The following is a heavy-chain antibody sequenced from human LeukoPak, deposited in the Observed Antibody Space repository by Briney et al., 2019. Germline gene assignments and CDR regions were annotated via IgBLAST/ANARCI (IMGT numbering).Heavy chain of an antibody. CDR3: ARLNGIAAAGTFY. Sequence: SGTLSLTCVVSGGSIGTSNWWSWVRQSPGKGLEWIGKIYPSGSKNYNPSLKSRVTISVDTSKNQFSLKLSSVTAADTAVYYCARLNGIAAAGTFYWGQGTLVTVSS. CDR2: IYPSGSK. CDR1: GGSIGTSNW. J-gene: IGHJ4*02. D-gene: IGHD6-13*01. V-gene: IGHV4-4*02.